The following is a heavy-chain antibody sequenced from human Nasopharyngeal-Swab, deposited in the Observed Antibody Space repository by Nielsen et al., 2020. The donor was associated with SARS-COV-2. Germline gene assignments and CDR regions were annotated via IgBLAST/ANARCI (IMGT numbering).Heavy chain of an antibody. CDR1: GFTFDDYP. V-gene: IGHV3-9*01. J-gene: IGHJ4*02. CDR2: ISWNSGSI. CDR3: AKDITEGGGY. D-gene: IGHD1-20*01. Sequence: SLKISCAASGFTFDDYPMHWVRQAPGEGLEWVSGISWNSGSIGYADSVKGRFTISRDNAKNSLYLQMNSLRAEDTALYYCAKDITEGGGYWGQGTLVTVSS.